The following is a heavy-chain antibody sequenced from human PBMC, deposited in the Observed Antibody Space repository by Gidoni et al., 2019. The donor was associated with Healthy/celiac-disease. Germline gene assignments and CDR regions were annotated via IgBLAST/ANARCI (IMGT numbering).Heavy chain of an antibody. CDR3: ARGRRYSSSSGRPFDY. V-gene: IGHV6-1*01. Sequence: QVQLQQSGPGLVKHSQTLSLTCAISGDSVSSNRAAWNWIRQSPSRGLEWLGRTYYRSKWYNDYAVSVKSRITINPDTSKNHFSLQLNSVTPEDTAVYYCARGRRYSSSSGRPFDYWGQGTLVTVSS. D-gene: IGHD6-6*01. CDR1: GDSVSSNRAA. J-gene: IGHJ4*02. CDR2: TYYRSKWYN.